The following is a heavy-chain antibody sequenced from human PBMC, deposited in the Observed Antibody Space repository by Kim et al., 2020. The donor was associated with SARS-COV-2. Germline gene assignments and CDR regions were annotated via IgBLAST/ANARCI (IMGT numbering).Heavy chain of an antibody. Sequence: GGSLRLSCAASGFTFSTYWMHWVRQAPGKGLVWVSRIKTDGSDIKYADSVKGRFTASRDNAKNTLFLQMNSLRAEDTAVYYWVRETAQAGHYYRDAWGKG. V-gene: IGHV3-74*01. CDR3: VRETAQAGHYYRDA. CDR2: IKTDGSDI. J-gene: IGHJ6*03. CDR1: GFTFSTYW.